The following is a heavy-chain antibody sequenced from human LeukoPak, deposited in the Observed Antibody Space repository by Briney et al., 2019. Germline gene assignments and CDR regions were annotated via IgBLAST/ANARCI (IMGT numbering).Heavy chain of an antibody. CDR2: IYYSGST. V-gene: IGHV4-59*08. CDR3: ARQARRDGYNEFDY. D-gene: IGHD5-24*01. J-gene: IGHJ4*02. Sequence: TSETLSLTRTVSGGSISSYYWSWIRQPPGKGLEWIGYIYYSGSTNYNPSLKSRVTISVDTSKNQFSLKLSSVTAADTAVYYCARQARRDGYNEFDYWGQGTLVTVSS. CDR1: GGSISSYY.